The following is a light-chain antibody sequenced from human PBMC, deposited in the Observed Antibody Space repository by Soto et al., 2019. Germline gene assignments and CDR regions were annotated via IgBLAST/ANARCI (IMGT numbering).Light chain of an antibody. J-gene: IGLJ1*01. CDR2: DNN. CDR3: ATWDGISTLL. Sequence: QSVLTQSPSVSAAPGQKVTISCSGSSSNIGNNYVSWYQQLPGTAPKLLIYDNNKRPSGIPDRFSGSKSGTSGTLDITGLQTGDEADYYSATWDGISTLLFATGTKVTVL. V-gene: IGLV1-51*01. CDR1: SSNIGNNY.